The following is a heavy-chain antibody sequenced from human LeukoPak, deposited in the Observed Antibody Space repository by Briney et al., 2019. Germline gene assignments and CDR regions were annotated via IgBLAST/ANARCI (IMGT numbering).Heavy chain of an antibody. V-gene: IGHV4-59*01. CDR1: GGSISSYY. CDR2: IYYSGST. D-gene: IGHD2-21*02. Sequence: SETLSLTCTVSGGSISSYYWSWIRQPPGKGLEWIGYIYYSGSTNYNPSLKSRVTISVDTSKNQFSLKLSSATAADTAVYHCARDGTLLAYGMDVWGQGTTVTVSS. CDR3: ARDGTLLAYGMDV. J-gene: IGHJ6*02.